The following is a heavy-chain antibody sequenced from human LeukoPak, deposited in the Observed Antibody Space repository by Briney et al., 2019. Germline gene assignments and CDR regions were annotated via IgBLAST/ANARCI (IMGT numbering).Heavy chain of an antibody. CDR3: ASLRRDGYNPTLFDY. D-gene: IGHD5-24*01. Sequence: PGGSLRLSCAASGFSFSDYYMSWIRQPPGKGLEWVSAISGSGGSTYYADSVKGRFTISRDNSKNTLYLQMNSLRAEDTAVYYCASLRRDGYNPTLFDYWGQGTLVTVSS. CDR2: ISGSGGST. J-gene: IGHJ4*02. CDR1: GFSFSDYY. V-gene: IGHV3-23*01.